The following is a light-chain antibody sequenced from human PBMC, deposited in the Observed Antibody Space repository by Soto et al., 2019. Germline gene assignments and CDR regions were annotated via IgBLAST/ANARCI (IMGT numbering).Light chain of an antibody. CDR3: QKYNSAPII. CDR2: GAS. Sequence: DIRMTQSPSSLSAAVGDRVTITCRASQDISTSLAWYQKKPGKAPKLLIYGASILTSGVPSRCSGSGSGTDVTLTIAGLQAEVVATYCCQKYNSAPIIFGQGTRLEIK. CDR1: QDISTS. J-gene: IGKJ5*01. V-gene: IGKV1-27*01.